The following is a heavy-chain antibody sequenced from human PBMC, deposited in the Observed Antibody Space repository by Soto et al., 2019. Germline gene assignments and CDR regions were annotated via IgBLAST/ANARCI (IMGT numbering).Heavy chain of an antibody. J-gene: IGHJ5*02. CDR3: ARGRGRYYYDSSGYNWFDP. D-gene: IGHD3-22*01. CDR2: INHSGST. V-gene: IGHV4-31*03. CDR1: GGSISSGGYY. Sequence: ASETLSLTCTVSGGSISSGGYYWSWIRQHPGKGLEWIGEINHSGSTNYNPSLKSRVTISVDTSKNQFSLKLSSVTAADTAVYYCARGRGRYYYDSSGYNWFDPWGQGTLVTVS.